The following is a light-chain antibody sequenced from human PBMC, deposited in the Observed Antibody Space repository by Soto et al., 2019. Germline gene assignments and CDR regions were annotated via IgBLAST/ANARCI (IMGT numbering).Light chain of an antibody. CDR2: WAS. CDR1: QNVLYTSNNKNY. CDR3: QQYYSSPQT. V-gene: IGKV4-1*01. J-gene: IGKJ1*01. Sequence: DIVMTQSPDSLAVSLGERATINCKSSQNVLYTSNNKNYLAWYQQKPGQPPKLLIYWASTRESGVPDRFSGSGSRTDFTLSISSLQAEDVAVYYCQQYYSSPQTFGQGTKVEIK.